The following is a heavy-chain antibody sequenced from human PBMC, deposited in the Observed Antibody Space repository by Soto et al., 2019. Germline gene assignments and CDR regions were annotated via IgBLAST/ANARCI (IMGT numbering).Heavy chain of an antibody. CDR1: GFTFSSYG. Sequence: PGGSLRLSCAASGFTFSSYGMHWVRQAPGKGLEWVAVISYDGSNKYYADSVKGRFTISRDNSKNTLYLQMNSLRAEDTAVYYCAKDGGREDCSSTSCYLYNWFDPWGQGTLVTVSS. CDR2: ISYDGSNK. D-gene: IGHD2-2*01. J-gene: IGHJ5*02. CDR3: AKDGGREDCSSTSCYLYNWFDP. V-gene: IGHV3-30*18.